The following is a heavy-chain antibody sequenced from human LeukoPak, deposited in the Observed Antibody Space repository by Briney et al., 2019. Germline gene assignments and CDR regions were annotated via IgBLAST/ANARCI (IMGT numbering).Heavy chain of an antibody. J-gene: IGHJ5*02. Sequence: PSETLSLTCTVSGGSISSYYWSWIRQPPGKGLEWIGYIYYSGSTNYNPSLKSRVTISVDTSKNQFSLKLSSVTAADTAVYYCAIGIAAAGIGWFDPWGQGTLVTVSS. CDR2: IYYSGST. CDR1: GGSISSYY. V-gene: IGHV4-59*01. CDR3: AIGIAAAGIGWFDP. D-gene: IGHD6-13*01.